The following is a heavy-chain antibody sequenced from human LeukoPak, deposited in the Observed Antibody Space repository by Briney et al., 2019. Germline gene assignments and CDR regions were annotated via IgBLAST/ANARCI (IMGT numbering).Heavy chain of an antibody. D-gene: IGHD6-19*01. CDR3: AGSIAVAGIIDY. J-gene: IGHJ4*02. Sequence: GGSLRLSCAASGFAFSSYGMHWVRQAPGKGLGWVAVIWYDGSNKYYADSVKGRFTISRDNSKNTLYLQMNSLRAEDTAVYYCAGSIAVAGIIDYWGQGTLVTVSS. CDR2: IWYDGSNK. V-gene: IGHV3-33*01. CDR1: GFAFSSYG.